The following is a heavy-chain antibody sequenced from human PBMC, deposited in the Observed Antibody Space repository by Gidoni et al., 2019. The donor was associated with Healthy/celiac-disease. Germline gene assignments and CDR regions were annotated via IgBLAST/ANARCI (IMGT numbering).Heavy chain of an antibody. Sequence: QVQLVESGGGVVQPGRSLRLSCAASGFTFSSYCMHWVRQAPGKGLEWVAVISYDVSNKYYADSVKGRFTISRDNSKNTLYLQMNSLRAEDTAVYYCAKVRNYDILTGYLSAFDIWGQGTMVTVSS. CDR3: AKVRNYDILTGYLSAFDI. CDR2: ISYDVSNK. J-gene: IGHJ3*02. V-gene: IGHV3-30*18. D-gene: IGHD3-9*01. CDR1: GFTFSSYC.